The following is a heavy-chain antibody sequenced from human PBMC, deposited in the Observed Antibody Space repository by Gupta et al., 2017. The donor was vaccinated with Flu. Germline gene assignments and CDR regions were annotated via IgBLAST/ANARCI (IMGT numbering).Heavy chain of an antibody. CDR2: IDWDDDE. D-gene: IGHD6-19*01. CDR1: GFSLSTSRMR. Sequence: SGFSLSTSRMRVSWIRQPPGKALEFLARIDWDDDEFYSTSLRTRLTISKDTSKNQVVLTMTNMAPVDTATYYCARMASLGGWYLDYWGQGTLVTVSS. CDR3: ARMASLGGWYLDY. J-gene: IGHJ4*02. V-gene: IGHV2-70*04.